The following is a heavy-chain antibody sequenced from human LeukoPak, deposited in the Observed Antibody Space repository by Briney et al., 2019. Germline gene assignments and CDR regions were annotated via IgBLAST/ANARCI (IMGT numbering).Heavy chain of an antibody. V-gene: IGHV3-11*04. J-gene: IGHJ4*02. CDR3: ARGDYDYDILTGGLDY. CDR1: GFTFTDYY. CDR2: ISSSGSTI. D-gene: IGHD3-9*01. Sequence: GGSLRLSCAASGFTFTDYYMSWIRQAPGKGLEWLSYISSSGSTIYYADSVKGRFTISRDNAKNSLYLQMNSLRAEDTAVYYCARGDYDYDILTGGLDYWGQGTLVTVSS.